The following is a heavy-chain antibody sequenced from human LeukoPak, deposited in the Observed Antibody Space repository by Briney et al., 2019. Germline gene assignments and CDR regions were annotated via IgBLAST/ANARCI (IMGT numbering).Heavy chain of an antibody. D-gene: IGHD1-7*01. J-gene: IGHJ4*02. Sequence: GGSLRLSCAASGFTFSSYWMHWVRQAPGKGLVWVSRINSDGSSTSYADSVKGRFTISRDNAKNTLYLQMNSLRAEDTAVYYCANLDWNYGDDYWGQGTLVTVSS. V-gene: IGHV3-74*01. CDR3: ANLDWNYGDDY. CDR1: GFTFSSYW. CDR2: INSDGSST.